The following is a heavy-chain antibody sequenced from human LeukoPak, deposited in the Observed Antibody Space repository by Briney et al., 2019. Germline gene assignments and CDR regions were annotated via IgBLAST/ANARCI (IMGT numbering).Heavy chain of an antibody. V-gene: IGHV4-30-4*01. CDR1: GGPISSGDYY. D-gene: IGHD3-22*01. J-gene: IGHJ4*02. CDR2: IYYSGST. Sequence: SETLSRTCTGSGGPISSGDYYWSWIRQPLGKLLEWIGYIYYSGSTYYNPSLKSRGTISVDTSKNQFSLKLSSVTAADTAVYYCARDRAGSSGYLYYFDYWGQGTLVTVSS. CDR3: ARDRAGSSGYLYYFDY.